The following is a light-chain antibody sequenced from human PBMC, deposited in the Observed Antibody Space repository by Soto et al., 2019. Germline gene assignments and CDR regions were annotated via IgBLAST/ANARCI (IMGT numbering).Light chain of an antibody. Sequence: IQVTKVPSTRSGSVRDRVNITFRASQTISSWLAWYQQKPGKAPKLLIYKASTLKSGVPSRFSGSGSGTEFTLTISSLQPDDFATYYCQHYNSYSEAFGQGTKVDNK. J-gene: IGKJ1*01. CDR1: QTISSW. V-gene: IGKV1-5*03. CDR3: QHYNSYSEA. CDR2: KAS.